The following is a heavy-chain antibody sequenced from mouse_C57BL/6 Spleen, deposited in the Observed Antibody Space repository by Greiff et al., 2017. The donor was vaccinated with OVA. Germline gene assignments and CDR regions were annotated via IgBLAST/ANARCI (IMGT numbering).Heavy chain of an antibody. CDR2: INPSNGGT. V-gene: IGHV1-53*01. Sequence: QVQLQQPGTELVKPGASVKLSCKASGYTFTSYWMHWVKQRPGQGLEWIGNINPSNGGTNYNEKFKSKATLTVDKSSSTAYMQPSSLTSEDSAFYSWAKTAQATTLYAMDDWEQGTSVTVSS. CDR1: GYTFTSYW. J-gene: IGHJ4*01. CDR3: AKTAQATTLYAMDD. D-gene: IGHD3-2*02.